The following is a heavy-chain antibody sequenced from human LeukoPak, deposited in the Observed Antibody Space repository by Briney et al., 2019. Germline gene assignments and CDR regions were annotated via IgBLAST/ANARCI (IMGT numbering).Heavy chain of an antibody. CDR1: GGSISSYY. CDR3: ARDGGGVVVPAAIMLHAFDI. J-gene: IGHJ3*02. CDR2: IYYSGNT. V-gene: IGHV4-59*12. D-gene: IGHD2-2*01. Sequence: SETLSLTCTVSGGSISSYYWSWIRQPPGKGLEWIGNIYYSGNTNYSPSLKSRVTISVDTSKNQFSLKLSSVTAADTAVYYCARDGGGVVVPAAIMLHAFDIWGQGTMVTVSS.